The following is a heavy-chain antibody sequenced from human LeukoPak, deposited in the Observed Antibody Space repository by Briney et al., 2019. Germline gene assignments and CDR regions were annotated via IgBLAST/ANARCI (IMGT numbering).Heavy chain of an antibody. J-gene: IGHJ4*02. CDR2: ISSSGNTI. V-gene: IGHV3-48*03. CDR1: GFTFSSYE. D-gene: IGHD4-17*01. CDR3: ARDGSDYGADY. Sequence: GGSLRLSCAASGFTFSSYEMNWVRQAPGKGLEWVSYISSSGNTIYYADSVKGRFTISRDNAKNSLYLQMNSPRAEDTAVYYCARDGSDYGADYWGQGTLVTVSS.